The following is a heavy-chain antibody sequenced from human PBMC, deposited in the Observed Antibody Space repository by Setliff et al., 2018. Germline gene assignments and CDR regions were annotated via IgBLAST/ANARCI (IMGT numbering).Heavy chain of an antibody. D-gene: IGHD3-22*01. J-gene: IGHJ6*02. CDR1: GGTFSSYA. Sequence: SVKVSCKPSGGTFSSYAISWVRQAPGQGLEWMGGIIPIFGTANYAQKFQGRVTITTDDSTSTAYMGLSGLTSEDTAVYYCASGPAHYVSSGLYGPDYHYCGLDVWGQGTTVTVSS. CDR3: ASGPAHYVSSGLYGPDYHYCGLDV. V-gene: IGHV1-69*05. CDR2: IIPIFGTA.